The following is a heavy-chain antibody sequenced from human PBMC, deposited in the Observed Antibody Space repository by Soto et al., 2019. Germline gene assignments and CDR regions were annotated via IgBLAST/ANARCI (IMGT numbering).Heavy chain of an antibody. D-gene: IGHD3-10*01. Sequence: PSETLSLTCTVSGGSISSYYWSWIRQPPGKGLEWIGYMYNTGSTIYNPSLKRRVTISVDTSKNQFSLKLNSVTAADTAVYYCARVARDYFDYSGQGTLVTVSS. CDR3: ARVARDYFDY. CDR1: GGSISSYY. CDR2: MYNTGST. J-gene: IGHJ4*02. V-gene: IGHV4-59*01.